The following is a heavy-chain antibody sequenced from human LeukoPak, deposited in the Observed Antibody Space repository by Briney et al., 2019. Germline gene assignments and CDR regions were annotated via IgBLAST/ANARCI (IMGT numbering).Heavy chain of an antibody. CDR3: ARDTRSLIDY. CDR2: ISSNSATT. D-gene: IGHD1-26*01. J-gene: IGHJ4*02. Sequence: GGSLRLSCAVSGLTFSSSWMDWVRQAPGKGLEWISYISSNSATTYYADSVKGRFTISRDNAKNSLYLHMNSLRADDTAVYYCARDTRSLIDYWGQGTLVTVSS. CDR1: GLTFSSSW. V-gene: IGHV3-48*01.